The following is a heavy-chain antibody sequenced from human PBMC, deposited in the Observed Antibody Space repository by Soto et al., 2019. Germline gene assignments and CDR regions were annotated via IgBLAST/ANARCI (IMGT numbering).Heavy chain of an antibody. V-gene: IGHV1-18*01. Sequence: QVQLVQSGAEVKKPGASVKVSCKASGYTFTSYGISWVRQAPGQGLEWMGWFTTYNGNTHYAQKLKGRVTMTTETSVSTAYMELRSLRPYDTAVYDCARRITGTFEYWGQGTLVTVSS. CDR3: ARRITGTFEY. D-gene: IGHD1-7*01. CDR2: FTTYNGNT. CDR1: GYTFTSYG. J-gene: IGHJ4*02.